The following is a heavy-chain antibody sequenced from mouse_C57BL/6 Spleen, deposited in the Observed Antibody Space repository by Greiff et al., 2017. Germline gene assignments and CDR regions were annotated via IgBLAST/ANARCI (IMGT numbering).Heavy chain of an antibody. CDR2: INPSSGYT. CDR3: ARGDDYDPSFAY. Sequence: VQLQQSGAELARPGASVKMSCKASGYTFTSYTMHWVKQRPGQGLEWIGYINPSSGYTKYNQKFKDKATLTADKSSSTAYMQLSSLTSEDSAVYYCARGDDYDPSFAYWGQGTLVTVSA. J-gene: IGHJ3*01. CDR1: GYTFTSYT. V-gene: IGHV1-4*01. D-gene: IGHD2-4*01.